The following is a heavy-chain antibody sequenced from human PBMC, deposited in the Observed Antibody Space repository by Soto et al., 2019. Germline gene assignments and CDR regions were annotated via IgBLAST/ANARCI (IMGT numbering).Heavy chain of an antibody. CDR1: GFTFSSYS. V-gene: IGHV3-48*04. J-gene: IGHJ6*02. Sequence: PGGSLRLSCAASGFTFSSYSMNWVRQSPGKGLEWVSYISSSSSTIYYADSVKGRFTISRDNAKNSLYLQMNSLRAEDTAVYYCARDQTTAITRYYYYYGMDVWGQGTTVTVSS. CDR2: ISSSSSTI. D-gene: IGHD1-1*01. CDR3: ARDQTTAITRYYYYYGMDV.